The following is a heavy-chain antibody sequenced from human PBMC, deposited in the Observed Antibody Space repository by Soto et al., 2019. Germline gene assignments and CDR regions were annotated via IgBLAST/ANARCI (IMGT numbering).Heavy chain of an antibody. D-gene: IGHD2-2*01. V-gene: IGHV1-69*12. CDR1: GGTFSSYA. Sequence: QVQLVQSGAEVKKPGSSVKVSCKASGGTFSSYAISWVRQAPGQGLEWMGGIIPIVGTADYAQKFQGRVTITAHECPSSAYMELSSLRSEDTVVYYCPCGAAQYAYYGTDVWGQGTTVTVSS. J-gene: IGHJ6*02. CDR3: PCGAAQYAYYGTDV. CDR2: IIPIVGTA.